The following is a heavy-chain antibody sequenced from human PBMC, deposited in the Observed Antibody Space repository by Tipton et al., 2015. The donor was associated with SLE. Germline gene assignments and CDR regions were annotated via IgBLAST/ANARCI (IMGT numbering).Heavy chain of an antibody. Sequence: TLSLTCAVYGGSFSGYYWGWIRQPPGKGLEWIGNIDYSGSTHDNPSLKSRVTTSVDTSKNQFSLKLNSVTAADTAVYYCARRPMGLAAFDIWGQGTVVTVSS. J-gene: IGHJ3*02. CDR3: ARRPMGLAAFDI. D-gene: IGHD3-16*01. CDR1: GGSFSGYY. CDR2: IDYSGST. V-gene: IGHV4-34*01.